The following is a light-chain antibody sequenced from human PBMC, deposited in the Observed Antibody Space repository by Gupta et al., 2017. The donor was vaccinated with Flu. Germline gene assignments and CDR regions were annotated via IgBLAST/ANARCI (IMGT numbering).Light chain of an antibody. CDR1: ALPKQY. CDR3: ESADSSATSLV. CDR2: KDN. V-gene: IGLV3-25*03. J-gene: IGLJ3*02. Sequence: SYELTQPPSVSVSAGQTARIPFSGNALPKQYVFWYQQKPGQAPVLVIYKDNERPSGIPERFSGSTSGTTVTLTINGVQAEDEADYYCESADSSATSLVFGGGTKLTVL.